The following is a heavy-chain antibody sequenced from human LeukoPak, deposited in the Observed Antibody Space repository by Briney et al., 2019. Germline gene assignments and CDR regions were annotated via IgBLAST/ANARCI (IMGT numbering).Heavy chain of an antibody. V-gene: IGHV3-48*02. CDR1: GFSFSSYS. D-gene: IGHD5-24*01. CDR2: ISSSGSTK. Sequence: GGSLRLSCAASGFSFSSYSMNWVRQAPGKGLEWISYISSSGSTKLYADSVKGRFTISRDNAENSLYLQMNSLRDEDTAVYYCARDRRLQLEFDYWGQGTLVTASS. J-gene: IGHJ4*02. CDR3: ARDRRLQLEFDY.